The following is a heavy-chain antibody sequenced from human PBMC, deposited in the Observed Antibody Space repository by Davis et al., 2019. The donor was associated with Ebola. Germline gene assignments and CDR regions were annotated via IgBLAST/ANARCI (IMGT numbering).Heavy chain of an antibody. D-gene: IGHD6-19*01. CDR3: ARVGSGSFYYYYGMDV. Sequence: SETLSLTCTVSGGSISSYYWSWIRQLARKGLEWIGRIYTSGSTNYHPSLTSRVTMSVVTSKNQFSLKLSSVTAADTAVYYCARVGSGSFYYYYGMDVWGQGTTVTVSS. CDR2: IYTSGST. CDR1: GGSISSYY. J-gene: IGHJ6*02. V-gene: IGHV4-4*07.